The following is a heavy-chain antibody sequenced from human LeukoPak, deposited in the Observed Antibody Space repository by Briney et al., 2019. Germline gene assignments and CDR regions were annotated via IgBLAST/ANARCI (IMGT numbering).Heavy chain of an antibody. CDR1: GGSISSSSYY. CDR2: IYYSGST. Sequence: PSETLSLTCTVSGGSISSSSYYRGWIRQPPGKGLEWIGSIYYSGSTYYNPSLKSRVTISVDTSKNQFSLKLSSVTAADTAVYYCARLEPYSGKIQFDYWGQGTLVTVSS. CDR3: ARLEPYSGKIQFDY. J-gene: IGHJ4*02. D-gene: IGHD1-26*01. V-gene: IGHV4-39*01.